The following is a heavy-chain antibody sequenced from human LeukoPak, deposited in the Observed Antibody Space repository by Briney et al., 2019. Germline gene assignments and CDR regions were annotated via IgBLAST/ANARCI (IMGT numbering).Heavy chain of an antibody. D-gene: IGHD1-26*01. CDR2: IYYSGST. J-gene: IGHJ5*02. V-gene: IGHV4-31*03. CDR1: GGSISSGGYY. CDR3: ARLPSGSYRWRGNWFDP. Sequence: SETLSLTCTVSGGSISSGGYYWSWIRQHPGKGLEWIGYIYYSGSTYYNPSLKSRVTISVDTSKNQFSLKLSSVTAADTAVYYCARLPSGSYRWRGNWFDPWGQGTLVTVSS.